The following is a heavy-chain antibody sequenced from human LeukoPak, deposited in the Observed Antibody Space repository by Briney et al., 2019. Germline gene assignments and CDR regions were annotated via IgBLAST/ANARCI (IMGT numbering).Heavy chain of an antibody. CDR1: GFTFSSYG. CDR3: ARDPTLGDYPPFDY. J-gene: IGHJ4*02. Sequence: SGGSLRLSCAASGFTFSSYGMNWVRQAPGKGLEWVAVISYDGSNKYYADSVKGRFTISRDNSKNTLYLQMNSLRAEDTAVYYCARDPTLGDYPPFDYWGQGTLVTVSS. V-gene: IGHV3-30*19. D-gene: IGHD4-17*01. CDR2: ISYDGSNK.